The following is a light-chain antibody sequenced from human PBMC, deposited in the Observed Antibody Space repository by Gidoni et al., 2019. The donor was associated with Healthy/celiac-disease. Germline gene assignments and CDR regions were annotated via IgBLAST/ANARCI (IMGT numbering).Light chain of an antibody. CDR3: QQYGSSPRT. V-gene: IGKV3-20*01. CDR2: GAS. J-gene: IGKJ1*01. CDR1: QSVSSSY. Sequence: EIVLTQSPGTLSLSPGERATLCCRASQSVSSSYLAWYQHKPGQAPRLLIYGASSRATGIPDRFSGSGSGTDFTLTISRLEPEDFAVYYCQQYGSSPRTFXQXTKVEIK.